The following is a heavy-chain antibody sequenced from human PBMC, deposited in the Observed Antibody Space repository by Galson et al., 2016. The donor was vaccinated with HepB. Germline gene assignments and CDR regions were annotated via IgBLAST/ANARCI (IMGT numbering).Heavy chain of an antibody. CDR2: IYYSGST. D-gene: IGHD1-14*01. J-gene: IGHJ4*02. V-gene: IGHV4-39*01. CDR1: GGSISSSTYY. CDR3: ARHSEQCFDY. Sequence: SETLSLTCIVSGGSISSSTYYWGWIRQPPGKGLEWIGSIYYSGSTYYNPSLKSRVTISVDTSKNQFSLKVTFVTAADTAVYYCARHSEQCFDYWGQGTLVTVSS.